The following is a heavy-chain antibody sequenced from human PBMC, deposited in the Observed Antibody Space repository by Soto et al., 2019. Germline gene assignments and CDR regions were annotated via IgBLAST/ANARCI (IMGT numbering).Heavy chain of an antibody. CDR3: ARDYGDQNGFAI. D-gene: IGHD4-17*01. V-gene: IGHV4-34*01. CDR2: INHSGST. Sequence: QVQLQQWGAGLLKPSETLSLTCAVYGGSFSDYYWNWIRQPPGKGLEWIGEINHSGSTTCNPSLKSRVTTSVDTSKNQFSLKLSSVTAADTAVYYCARDYGDQNGFAIWGQGTMVTVSS. J-gene: IGHJ3*02. CDR1: GGSFSDYY.